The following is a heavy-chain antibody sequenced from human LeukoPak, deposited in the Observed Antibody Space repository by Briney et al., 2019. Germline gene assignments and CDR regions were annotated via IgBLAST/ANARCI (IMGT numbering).Heavy chain of an antibody. CDR2: ISSSGSTI. CDR1: GFTFSDYY. V-gene: IGHV3-11*01. CDR3: ARNSEAAHDY. D-gene: IGHD6-6*01. Sequence: PGGSLRLSCAASGFTFSDYYMSWIRQAPGKGLEWVSCISSSGSTIYYADSVKGRFTISRDSAKNSLDLQMNSLRAEDTAVYYCARNSEAAHDYWGQGTLITVSS. J-gene: IGHJ4*02.